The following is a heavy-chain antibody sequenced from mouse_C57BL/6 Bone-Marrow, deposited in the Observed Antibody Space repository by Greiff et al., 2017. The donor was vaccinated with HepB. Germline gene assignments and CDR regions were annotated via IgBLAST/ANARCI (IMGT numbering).Heavy chain of an antibody. D-gene: IGHD2-12*01. J-gene: IGHJ4*01. CDR1: GFSFNTYA. CDR3: VSSDLTTDAMDY. Sequence: EVQGVESGGGLVQPKGSLKLSCAASGFSFNTYAMNWVRQAPGKGLEWVARIRSKSNNYATYYADSVKDRFTISRDDSESMLYLQMNNLKTEDTAMYNCVSSDLTTDAMDYWGQGTSVTVSS. V-gene: IGHV10-1*01. CDR2: IRSKSNNYAT.